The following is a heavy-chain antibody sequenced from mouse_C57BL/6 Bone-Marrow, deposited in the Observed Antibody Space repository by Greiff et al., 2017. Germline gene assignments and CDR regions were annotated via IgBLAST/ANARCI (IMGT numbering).Heavy chain of an antibody. CDR1: GYTFTRYW. V-gene: IGHV1-72*01. D-gene: IGHD3-1*01. Sequence: QVQLQQPGAELVKPGASVKLSCKASGYTFTRYWLHWVKQRPGRGLEWIGRIDPNSGGTKYNEKFKSKATLTVDKPSSTAYMQLSSVTCEDSAVYYCASARSRGFAYWGQGTLVTVSA. J-gene: IGHJ3*01. CDR3: ASARSRGFAY. CDR2: IDPNSGGT.